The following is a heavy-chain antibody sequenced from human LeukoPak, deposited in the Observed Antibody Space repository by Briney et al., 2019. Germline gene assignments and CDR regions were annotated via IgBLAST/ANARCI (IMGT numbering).Heavy chain of an antibody. D-gene: IGHD6-13*01. Sequence: SETLSLTCTVSGDSISSNNRYWGWIRQPPGKGLEWIGSFYFGGSNYYSPSLRSRVIISLDTSKNQFSLTLNFVTAADTAMYYCASSHSATWYDDWGQGALVTASS. J-gene: IGHJ4*02. CDR1: GDSISSNNRY. V-gene: IGHV4-39*07. CDR3: ASSHSATWYDD. CDR2: FYFGGSN.